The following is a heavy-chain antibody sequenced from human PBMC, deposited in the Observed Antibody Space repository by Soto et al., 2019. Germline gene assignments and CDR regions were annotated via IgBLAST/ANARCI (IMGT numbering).Heavy chain of an antibody. CDR1: GFTFSSYW. CDR2: IKQDGSEK. Sequence: GGTLRLSCAASGFTFSSYWMSWVRQAPEKGLEWVANIKQDGSEKYYVDSVKGRFTISRDNAKNSLYLQMNSLRAEDTAVYYCARVRSITIFCGGGYYMDVWGKGTTVTVSS. D-gene: IGHD3-3*01. J-gene: IGHJ6*03. CDR3: ARVRSITIFCGGGYYMDV. V-gene: IGHV3-7*01.